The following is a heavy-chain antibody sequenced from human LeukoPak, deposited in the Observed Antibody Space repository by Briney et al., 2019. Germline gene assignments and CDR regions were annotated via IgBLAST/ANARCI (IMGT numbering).Heavy chain of an antibody. V-gene: IGHV3-48*02. J-gene: IGHJ5*02. CDR1: GFTFSSYS. D-gene: IGHD3-3*01. CDR2: ISSTSTTT. Sequence: PGGSLRLSCAASGFTFSSYSMNWVRQAPGKGLEWVSYISSTSTTTYYADSVKDRFTISRDNAKNSLYLQMNSLRDEDTAVYYCASLRFLEWHNWFDPWGQGTLVTVSS. CDR3: ASLRFLEWHNWFDP.